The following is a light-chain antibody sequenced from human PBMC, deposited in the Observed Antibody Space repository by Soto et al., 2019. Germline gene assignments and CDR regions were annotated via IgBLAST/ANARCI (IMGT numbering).Light chain of an antibody. J-gene: IGKJ1*01. CDR3: QYYGSSPWT. CDR2: SAF. CDR1: QSVSSNY. V-gene: IGKV3-20*01. Sequence: EIVLTQSPGTLSLSPGERGTLSCRASQSVSSNYFAWYQQKPGQAPRLLIYSAFSRATGMPDRFSGSGSGTDFTLTISRREPEDFAVYYCQYYGSSPWTFGQGTKVEIK.